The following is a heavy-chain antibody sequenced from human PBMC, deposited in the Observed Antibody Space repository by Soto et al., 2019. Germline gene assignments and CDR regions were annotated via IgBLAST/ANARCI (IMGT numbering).Heavy chain of an antibody. Sequence: VASVKVSCKASGYTFTSYGISWVRQAPGQGLEWMGWISAYNGNTNYAQKLQGRVTMTTDTSTSTAYMELRSLRSDDTAVYYCARYVLRYFDWLHKGNWFDPWGQGTLVTVSS. CDR1: GYTFTSYG. J-gene: IGHJ5*02. V-gene: IGHV1-18*01. D-gene: IGHD3-9*01. CDR3: ARYVLRYFDWLHKGNWFDP. CDR2: ISAYNGNT.